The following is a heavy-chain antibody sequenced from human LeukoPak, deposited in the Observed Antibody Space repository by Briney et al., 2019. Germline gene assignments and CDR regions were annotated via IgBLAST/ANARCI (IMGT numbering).Heavy chain of an antibody. V-gene: IGHV3-21*01. J-gene: IGHJ4*02. CDR3: ARAGGNSVGY. D-gene: IGHD4-23*01. Sequence: GGSLRLSCAASGFTFSSYSKNWVRQAPGKGLEWVSSIGSSSSYIYYADSVKGRFTISRDNAKNSLYLQMNSLRAEDTAVYYCARAGGNSVGYWGQGTLVTVSS. CDR1: GFTFSSYS. CDR2: IGSSSSYI.